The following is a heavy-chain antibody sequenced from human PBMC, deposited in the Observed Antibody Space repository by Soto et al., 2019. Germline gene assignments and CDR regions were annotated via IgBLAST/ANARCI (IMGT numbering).Heavy chain of an antibody. CDR3: ARDSGLRHPDDAFDI. CDR1: GGSISSGGYY. Sequence: QVQLQESGPGLVKPSQTLSLTCTVSGGSISSGGYYWSWIRQHPGKGLEWIGYIYYSGSTYYNPSLKSRVTISVDTSKNQFSLKLSSVTAADMAVYYCARDSGLRHPDDAFDIWGQGTMVTVSS. J-gene: IGHJ3*02. CDR2: IYYSGST. D-gene: IGHD3-16*01. V-gene: IGHV4-31*03.